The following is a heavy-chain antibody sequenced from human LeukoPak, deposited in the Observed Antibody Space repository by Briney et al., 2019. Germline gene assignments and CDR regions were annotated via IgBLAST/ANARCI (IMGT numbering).Heavy chain of an antibody. CDR3: ARDRGFGELLSFWFDP. Sequence: GGSLRLSCAASGFTFSSYAMSWVRQAPGKGLEWVSAISGSGGSTYYADSVKGRFTISRDNSKNTLYLQMNSLRAEDTAVYYCARDRGFGELLSFWFDPWGQGTLVTVSS. D-gene: IGHD3-10*01. CDR2: ISGSGGST. CDR1: GFTFSSYA. V-gene: IGHV3-23*01. J-gene: IGHJ5*02.